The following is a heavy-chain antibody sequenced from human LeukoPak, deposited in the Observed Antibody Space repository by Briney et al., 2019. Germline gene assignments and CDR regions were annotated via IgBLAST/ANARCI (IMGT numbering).Heavy chain of an antibody. CDR2: ISGSGGST. Sequence: GALRLSCAASGFTFSSYAMSWVRQAPGKGLEWVSAISGSGGSTYYADSVKGRFTISRDNSKNTLYLQMNSLRAEDTAVYYCANPRGIVVVPAAMSHWGQGTLVTVSS. CDR3: ANPRGIVVVPAAMSH. V-gene: IGHV3-23*01. J-gene: IGHJ4*02. D-gene: IGHD2-2*01. CDR1: GFTFSSYA.